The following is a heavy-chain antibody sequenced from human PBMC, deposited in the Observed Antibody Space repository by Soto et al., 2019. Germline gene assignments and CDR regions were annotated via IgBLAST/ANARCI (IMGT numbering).Heavy chain of an antibody. D-gene: IGHD3-16*01. CDR1: GFPFSHYW. CDR3: TSDTFGLRDT. V-gene: IGHV3-74*01. J-gene: IGHJ5*02. CDR2: INPAGTIT. Sequence: LRLSCAASGFPFSHYWMHWVRQTPGKGLVWVSRINPAGTITNYADSVEGRFTISRDNADSALFLQMNSLSAEDTAIYYCTSDTFGLRDTWGKGTLVTVS.